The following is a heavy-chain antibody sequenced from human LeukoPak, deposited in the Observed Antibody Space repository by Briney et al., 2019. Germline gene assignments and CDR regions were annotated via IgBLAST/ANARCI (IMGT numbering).Heavy chain of an antibody. CDR3: ARGHYGLDY. Sequence: GGSLRLSCAASGISFSSYWMSWVRQAPGRGLEWVANIRQDGSEKYYLDSVKGRFTISRDNAANSLCLQMDSLRAEDTAVYYCARGHYGLDYWGQGTLVTVSS. D-gene: IGHD3-10*01. J-gene: IGHJ4*02. CDR1: GISFSSYW. CDR2: IRQDGSEK. V-gene: IGHV3-7*04.